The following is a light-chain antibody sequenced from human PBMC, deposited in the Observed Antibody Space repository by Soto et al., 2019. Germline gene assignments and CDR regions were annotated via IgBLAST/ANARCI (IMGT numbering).Light chain of an antibody. J-gene: IGKJ1*01. Sequence: DIQMTQSPSTLSASVGDRVTITCRASQSIITSLAWYQQKPGKAPKLLIYKASNLQSGVPSRFSGSGSGTEFTLTISSLQPDDFAAYYCQQYNSLWTFGQGTKVEIK. V-gene: IGKV1-5*03. CDR3: QQYNSLWT. CDR1: QSIITS. CDR2: KAS.